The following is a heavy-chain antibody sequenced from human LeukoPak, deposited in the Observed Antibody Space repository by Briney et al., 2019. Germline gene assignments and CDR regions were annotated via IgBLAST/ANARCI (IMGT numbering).Heavy chain of an antibody. CDR1: GGSFSSYY. D-gene: IGHD3-22*01. CDR3: AFSSAYQQH. V-gene: IGHV4-34*01. J-gene: IGHJ1*01. Sequence: SETLSLTCAVYGGSFSSYYWSWIRQPPGKGLEWIGEINHSGSTDYNPSLKSRVTISVDTSKNQFSLKLSPVTAADTAVYYCAFSSAYQQHWGQGTLVTVSS. CDR2: INHSGST.